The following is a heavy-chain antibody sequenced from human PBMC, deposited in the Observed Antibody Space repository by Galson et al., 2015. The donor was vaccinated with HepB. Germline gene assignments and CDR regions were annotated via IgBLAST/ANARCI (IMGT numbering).Heavy chain of an antibody. J-gene: IGHJ3*02. V-gene: IGHV3-21*01. CDR2: ISSSSSYI. D-gene: IGHD3-9*01. CDR3: ARGGPRYFDWLLCDAFDI. CDR1: GFTFSSYS. Sequence: SLRLSCAASGFTFSSYSMNWVRQAPGKGLEWVSSISSSSSYIYYADSVKGRFTISRDNAKNSLYLQMNSLRAEDTAVYYCARGGPRYFDWLLCDAFDIWGQGTMVTVSS.